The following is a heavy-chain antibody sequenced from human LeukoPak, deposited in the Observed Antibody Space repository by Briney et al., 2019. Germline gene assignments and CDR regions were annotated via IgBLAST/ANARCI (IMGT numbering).Heavy chain of an antibody. CDR2: IYSGGET. V-gene: IGHV3-66*01. CDR3: TRDPPAVAINTYA. Sequence: GGSLRLSCAASGVSVSSNFMIWVRQAPGKGLEWVSLIYSGGETSYADSVKGRFSISRDNSKNTLYLQMNSLRVEDTAAYYCTRDPPAVAINTYAWGQGTLVTVSS. J-gene: IGHJ5*02. D-gene: IGHD6-13*01. CDR1: GVSVSSNF.